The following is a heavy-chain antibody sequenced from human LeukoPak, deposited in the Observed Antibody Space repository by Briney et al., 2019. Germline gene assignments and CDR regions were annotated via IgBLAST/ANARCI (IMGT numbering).Heavy chain of an antibody. V-gene: IGHV4-34*01. CDR1: GGSFSGYY. CDR2: INHSGST. Sequence: SETLSLTCAVYGGSFSGYYLSWIRQLPGKGLEWIGEINHSGSTNYNPSLKSRVTISVDTSKNQFSLKLSSVTAADTAVDYCARGRASSSTKRKGWFDPWGQGTLVTVSS. D-gene: IGHD6-13*01. CDR3: ARGRASSSTKRKGWFDP. J-gene: IGHJ5*02.